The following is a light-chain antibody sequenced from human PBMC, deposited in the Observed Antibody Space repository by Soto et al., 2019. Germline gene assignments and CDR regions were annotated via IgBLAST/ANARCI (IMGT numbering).Light chain of an antibody. CDR1: SSDVGGYNY. CDR2: EVS. V-gene: IGLV2-14*01. CDR3: NSYVSSGTLV. Sequence: QSVLTQPASVSGSPGQSITFSCTGTSSDVGGYNYVSWYQQHPGKAPKLMIYEVSNRPSGVSNRFSGSKSGNTASLTISGLQAEDEADYYCNSYVSSGTLVFGTGTKVTVL. J-gene: IGLJ1*01.